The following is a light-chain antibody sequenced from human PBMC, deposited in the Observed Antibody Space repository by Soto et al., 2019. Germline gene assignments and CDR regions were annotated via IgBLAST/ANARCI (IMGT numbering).Light chain of an antibody. CDR1: QSISSW. V-gene: IGKV1-5*03. Sequence: DIQMTQSPSTLSASIGDRVTITCRASQSISSWLAWYQQKPGKAPKLLIYKASSLESGVPSRFSGSGSGTEFTLTISSLQPDDFATYYYQQYNSSFSTFGQGTKVEIK. CDR3: QQYNSSFST. CDR2: KAS. J-gene: IGKJ1*01.